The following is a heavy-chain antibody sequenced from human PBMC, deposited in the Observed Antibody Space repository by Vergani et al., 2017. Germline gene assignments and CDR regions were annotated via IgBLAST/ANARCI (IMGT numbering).Heavy chain of an antibody. V-gene: IGHV4-59*01. CDR2: IYYSGST. Sequence: QVQLQESGPGLVKPSETLSLTCTVSGCSFISYYLSWIRQPPGKGLEWIGYIYYSGSTNYNPSLKSRVTISVDTSKNQFSLKLSSVTAADTAVYYCARDMRANRGGLDWGQGTLVTVSS. CDR3: ARDMRANRGGLD. CDR1: GCSFISYY. J-gene: IGHJ4*02. D-gene: IGHD1-14*01.